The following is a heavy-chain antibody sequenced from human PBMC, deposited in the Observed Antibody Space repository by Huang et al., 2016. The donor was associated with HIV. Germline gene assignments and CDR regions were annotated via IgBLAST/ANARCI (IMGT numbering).Heavy chain of an antibody. CDR2: IYYSGST. CDR1: GGSISSYY. J-gene: IGHJ3*02. Sequence: QVQLQESGPGLVKPSETLSLTCTVSGGSISSYYWSWIRQPPGKGLECIGYIYYSGSTNYTPSLKSRVTISVDTSKNQFSLKLRSVTAADTAVYYCARGPSPWLQGAFDIWGQGTMVTVSS. D-gene: IGHD5-12*01. V-gene: IGHV4-59*01. CDR3: ARGPSPWLQGAFDI.